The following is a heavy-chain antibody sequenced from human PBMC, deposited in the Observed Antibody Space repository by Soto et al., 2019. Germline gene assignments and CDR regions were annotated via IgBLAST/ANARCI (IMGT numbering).Heavy chain of an antibody. D-gene: IGHD6-13*01. Sequence: SSETLSLTCTVSGGSISSGGYYWSWIRQHPGKGLEWIGYIYYSGSTYYNPSLKSRVTISVDTSKNQFSLKLSSVTAADTAVYYCAREQLVYNWFDPWGQGTLVTVSS. CDR3: AREQLVYNWFDP. CDR2: IYYSGST. J-gene: IGHJ5*02. CDR1: GGSISSGGYY. V-gene: IGHV4-31*03.